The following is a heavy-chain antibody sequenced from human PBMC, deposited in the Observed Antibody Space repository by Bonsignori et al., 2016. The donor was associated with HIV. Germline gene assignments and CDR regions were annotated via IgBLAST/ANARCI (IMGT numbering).Heavy chain of an antibody. CDR3: ARDYGDYGGNWFDP. CDR1: GGTFSSYA. D-gene: IGHD4-17*01. V-gene: IGHV1-69*13. J-gene: IGHJ5*02. CDR2: IIPIFGTA. Sequence: SVKVSCKASGGTFSSYAISWVRQAPGQGLEWMGGIIPIFGTANYAQKFQGRVTITADESTSTAYMELSSLRSEDTAVYYCARDYGDYGGNWFDPWGQGTLVTVSS.